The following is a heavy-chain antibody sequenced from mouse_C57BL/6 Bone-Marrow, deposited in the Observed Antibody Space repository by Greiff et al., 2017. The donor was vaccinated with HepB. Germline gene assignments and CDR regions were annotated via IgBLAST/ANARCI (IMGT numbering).Heavy chain of an antibody. CDR3: AREDYGSSYWYFDV. Sequence: VQLVESGPGLVAPSQSLSITCTVSGFSLTSYAISWVRQPPGKGLEWLGVIWTGGGTNYNSALKSRLSISKDNSKSQVFLKMNSLQTDDTARYYCAREDYGSSYWYFDVWGTGTTVTVSS. CDR1: GFSLTSYA. D-gene: IGHD1-1*01. CDR2: IWTGGGT. J-gene: IGHJ1*03. V-gene: IGHV2-9-1*01.